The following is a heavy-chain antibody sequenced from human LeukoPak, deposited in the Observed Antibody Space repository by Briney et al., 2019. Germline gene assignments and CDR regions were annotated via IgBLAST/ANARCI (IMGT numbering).Heavy chain of an antibody. CDR2: INHSGST. D-gene: IGHD4-17*01. CDR1: GGSFSGYY. J-gene: IGHJ4*02. Sequence: KPSETLSLTCAVYGGSFSGYYWSWIRQPPGKGLEWIGEINHSGSTNYNPSLKSRVTMSVDTSKNQFSLKLHSLTAADTAVYYCAREYGDFDYWGRGTLVTVSS. CDR3: AREYGDFDY. V-gene: IGHV4-34*01.